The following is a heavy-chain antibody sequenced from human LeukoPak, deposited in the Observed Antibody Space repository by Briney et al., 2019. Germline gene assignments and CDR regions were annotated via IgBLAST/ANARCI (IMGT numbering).Heavy chain of an antibody. Sequence: SVTVSCPGSGGTLSNYAIRWVRQGPGQGAEWVGGIIPIFGTANYAQKFQGRVTITADESTSTAYMELSSLRSEDTAVYYCARDQEVGATTYFDYWGQGTLVTVSS. CDR3: ARDQEVGATTYFDY. CDR2: IIPIFGTA. CDR1: GGTLSNYA. V-gene: IGHV1-69*13. D-gene: IGHD1-26*01. J-gene: IGHJ4*02.